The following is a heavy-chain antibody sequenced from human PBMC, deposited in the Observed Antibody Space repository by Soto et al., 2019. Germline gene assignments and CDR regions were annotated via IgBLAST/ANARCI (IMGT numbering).Heavy chain of an antibody. V-gene: IGHV4-34*01. D-gene: IGHD6-13*01. CDR1: GGSFSGYY. J-gene: IGHJ4*02. Sequence: SETLSLTCAVYGGSFSGYYWSWIRQPPGKGLEWIGEINHSGSTNYNPSLKSLVTISVDTSKNQFSLKLSSVTAADTAVYYCAREKPYSSSWYHDYWGQGTLVTVSS. CDR3: AREKPYSSSWYHDY. CDR2: INHSGST.